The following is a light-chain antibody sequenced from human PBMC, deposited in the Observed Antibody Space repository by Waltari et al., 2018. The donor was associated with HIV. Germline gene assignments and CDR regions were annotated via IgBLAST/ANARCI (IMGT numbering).Light chain of an antibody. CDR3: ATWDDSLKGYV. Sequence: QSVLTQPPSVSEAPRKSVTISCSGSSSNIGKNAVNWFQQLPGKAPKLLIYYDDLLPSVVSDRFSGSKSGTSASLAISGLQSEDEADYYCATWDDSLKGYVFGAGTKVTVL. J-gene: IGLJ1*01. CDR1: SSNIGKNA. CDR2: YDD. V-gene: IGLV1-36*01.